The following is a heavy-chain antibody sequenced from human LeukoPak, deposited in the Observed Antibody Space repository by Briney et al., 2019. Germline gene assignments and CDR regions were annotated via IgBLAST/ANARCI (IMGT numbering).Heavy chain of an antibody. CDR2: IYYSGST. D-gene: IGHD3-10*01. CDR1: GGSISSYY. J-gene: IGHJ4*02. Sequence: PSETLSLTCTVSGGSISSYYWSWIRQPPGKGLEWIGYIYYSGSTNYNPSLKSRVTISVDTSKNQFSLKLSSVTAADTAVYYCARLAYGSGSYYNGDYWGQGTLVTVSS. CDR3: ARLAYGSGSYYNGDY. V-gene: IGHV4-59*12.